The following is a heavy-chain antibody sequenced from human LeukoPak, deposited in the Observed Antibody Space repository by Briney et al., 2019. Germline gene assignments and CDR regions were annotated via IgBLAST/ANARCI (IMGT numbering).Heavy chain of an antibody. V-gene: IGHV1-8*01. D-gene: IGHD6-13*01. CDR1: GYTFTSYD. J-gene: IGHJ3*02. Sequence: GASLKVSCKASGYTFTSYDINWVRQATGQGLEWMGWMNPNSGNTGYAQKFQGRVTMTRNTSISTAYMELSSLRSEDTAVYYCASSSSWGDAFDIWGQGTMVTVSS. CDR2: MNPNSGNT. CDR3: ASSSSWGDAFDI.